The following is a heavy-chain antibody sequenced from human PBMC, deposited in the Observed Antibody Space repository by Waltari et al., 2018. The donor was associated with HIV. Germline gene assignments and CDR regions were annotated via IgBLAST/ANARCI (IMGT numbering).Heavy chain of an antibody. CDR1: AFLFGNYG. Sequence: QVQLMQSGGGVVQRGGSLSLSCTASAFLFGNYGIHWVRQAPGKGLDWVALISHDGNSHFYADSVKGRFTVSRDNSKDTVYLQMNSLTTDDTAVYYCATYCGGDCYFGEVSFDVWGQGTMVIVS. CDR3: ATYCGGDCYFGEVSFDV. D-gene: IGHD2-21*02. V-gene: IGHV3-30*03. CDR2: ISHDGNSH. J-gene: IGHJ3*01.